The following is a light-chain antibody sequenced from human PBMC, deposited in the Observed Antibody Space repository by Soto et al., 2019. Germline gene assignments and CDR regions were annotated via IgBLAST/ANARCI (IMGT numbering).Light chain of an antibody. J-gene: IGKJ1*01. Sequence: GDRVTITCRASQSISSWLAWYQQKPGKAPKLLISGISTLQSGVPSRFSGSGYGTEFTLTISSLQPDDFATYYCQQYNSYSKPFGQGTKVDIK. V-gene: IGKV1-5*01. CDR2: GIS. CDR3: QQYNSYSKP. CDR1: QSISSW.